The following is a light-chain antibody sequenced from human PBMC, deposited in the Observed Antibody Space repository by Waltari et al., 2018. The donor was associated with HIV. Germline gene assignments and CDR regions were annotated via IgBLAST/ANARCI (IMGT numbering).Light chain of an antibody. J-gene: IGKJ4*01. V-gene: IGKV3-11*01. CDR3: QQRSTWPRALT. CDR1: QRVSSY. Sequence: EIVLSQSPATLSLSPGERATLSCRASQRVSSYLAWYQQKPGQAPRLLIYDASNRDTGIPARFSGSGSGTDFTLTIRSLEPEDFAVYYCQQRSTWPRALTFGGGTKVQIK. CDR2: DAS.